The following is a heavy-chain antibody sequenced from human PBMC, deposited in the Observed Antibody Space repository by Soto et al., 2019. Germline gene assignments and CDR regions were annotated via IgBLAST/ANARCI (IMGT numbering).Heavy chain of an antibody. V-gene: IGHV4-34*01. D-gene: IGHD3-3*01. CDR1: GGSFSGYY. CDR2: INHSGST. Sequence: SETLSLTCAVYGGSFSGYYWSWIRQPPGKGLEWIGEINHSGSTNYNPSLKSRVTISVDTSKNQFSLKLSSVTAADTAVYYCARGTYDFWSGYYNGDWFDHWGQGTLVTVSS. J-gene: IGHJ5*02. CDR3: ARGTYDFWSGYYNGDWFDH.